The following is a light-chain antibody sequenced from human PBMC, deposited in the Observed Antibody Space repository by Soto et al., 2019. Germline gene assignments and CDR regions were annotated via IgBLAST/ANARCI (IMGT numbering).Light chain of an antibody. CDR2: GAS. CDR1: QSVSSSY. CDR3: QQYGSSPPWT. V-gene: IGKV3-20*01. J-gene: IGKJ1*01. Sequence: IVLALSPSSLCFSPGEIAPHYCRASQSVSSSYLAWYQQKPVQAPRLLIYGASSRATGIPDRFSGSGSGTDFTLTISRLEPEDFAVYYCQQYGSSPPWTFGQGTKVDI.